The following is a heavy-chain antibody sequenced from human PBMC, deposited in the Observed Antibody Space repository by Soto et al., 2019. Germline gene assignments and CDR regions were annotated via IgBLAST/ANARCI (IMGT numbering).Heavy chain of an antibody. CDR3: ARDSPHCSGDCYPQNWFDP. Sequence: ASVKVSCKASGYTFTSYGISWVRQAPGQGLEWMGWISAYNGNTNYAQKLQGRVTMTTDTSTSTAYMELRSLRSDDTAVYYCARDSPHCSGDCYPQNWFDPWGQGTLVTVSS. D-gene: IGHD2-21*02. V-gene: IGHV1-18*01. CDR2: ISAYNGNT. CDR1: GYTFTSYG. J-gene: IGHJ5*02.